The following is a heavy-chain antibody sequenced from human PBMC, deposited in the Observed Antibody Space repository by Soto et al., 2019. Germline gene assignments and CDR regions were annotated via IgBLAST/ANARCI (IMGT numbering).Heavy chain of an antibody. CDR2: IIPSSGST. Sequence: QVQLVQSGAEVKKPGASVKVSCKASGDTFTRNYLHWVRQTPGQGLEWMGIIIPSSGSTNYAQKFQGRVSMTREKSPSPVYMDLSNLKNEDPAVYYCATSTPGNSRSGFGYLGQGTLVTVSS. D-gene: IGHD6-13*01. J-gene: IGHJ4*02. CDR1: GDTFTRNY. CDR3: ATSTPGNSRSGFGY. V-gene: IGHV1-46*01.